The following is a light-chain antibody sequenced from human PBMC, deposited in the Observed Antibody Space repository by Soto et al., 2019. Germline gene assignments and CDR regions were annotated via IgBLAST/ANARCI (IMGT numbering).Light chain of an antibody. J-gene: IGKJ1*01. V-gene: IGKV4-1*01. CDR1: QSVLYSSNNKNY. CDR3: QQYYSTPVWT. CDR2: WAS. Sequence: DIVMTQSPDSLAVSLGERATINCKSSQSVLYSSNNKNYLAWYQQKPGQPPKLLIYWASTRASGVPDRFSGSGSGTDFTLTISSLQAEDVAVYYCQQYYSTPVWTFGQGTKVEIK.